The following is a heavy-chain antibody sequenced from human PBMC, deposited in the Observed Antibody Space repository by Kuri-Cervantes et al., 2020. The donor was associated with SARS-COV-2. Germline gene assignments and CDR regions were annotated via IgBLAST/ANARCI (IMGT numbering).Heavy chain of an antibody. CDR2: ISSSGNTI. CDR3: ARDLLNYYDSSGYGY. V-gene: IGHV3-11*01. Sequence: GESLKISCAASGFTFSDYYMSWIRQAPGKGLEWVSYISSSGNTIYYADSVKGRFTISRDNAKNSLYLQMNSLRAEDTAVYYCARDLLNYYDSSGYGYWGQGTLVTVSS. D-gene: IGHD3-22*01. CDR1: GFTFSDYY. J-gene: IGHJ4*02.